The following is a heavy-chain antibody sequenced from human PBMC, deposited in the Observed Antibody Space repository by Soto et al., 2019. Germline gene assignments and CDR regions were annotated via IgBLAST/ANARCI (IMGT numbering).Heavy chain of an antibody. CDR3: SRDSGAALYGEDALDI. V-gene: IGHV1-18*04. D-gene: IGHD3-10*01. CDR2: VSTSIVST. J-gene: IGHJ3*02. CDR1: GYSFSGYD. Sequence: QGKLVQSGPEVKKPGASVRVSCKASGYSFSGYDITWVRQAPGQGLEWLGWVSTSIVSTMPAENLQGSVSMTTDTSAPTVYMDLRGLRSDDTAVYYCSRDSGAALYGEDALDIWGQGTMVTVSS.